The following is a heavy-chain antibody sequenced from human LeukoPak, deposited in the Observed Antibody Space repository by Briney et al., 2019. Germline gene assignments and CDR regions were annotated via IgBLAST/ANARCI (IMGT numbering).Heavy chain of an antibody. Sequence: SETLSLACTLYGGSISSYYWSWIRQPPGKGLEWIGYIYYSGSTNYNPSLKSRVTISVDTSKNQFSLKLSSVTAADTAVYYCAREGYYDNVYFDYWGQGTLVTVSS. J-gene: IGHJ4*02. D-gene: IGHD3-22*01. CDR2: IYYSGST. V-gene: IGHV4-59*01. CDR3: AREGYYDNVYFDY. CDR1: GGSISSYY.